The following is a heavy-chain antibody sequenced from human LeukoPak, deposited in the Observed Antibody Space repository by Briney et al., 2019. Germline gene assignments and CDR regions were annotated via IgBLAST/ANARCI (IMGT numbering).Heavy chain of an antibody. J-gene: IGHJ4*02. CDR2: IYTSGST. Sequence: SETLSLTCTVSGGSISSYYWSWIRLPAGKGLEWIGRIYTSGSTNYNPSLKSRVTMSVDTSKNQFSLKLSSVTAADTAVYYCARDPPDGSGWRGWLDYWGQGTLVTVSS. V-gene: IGHV4-4*07. D-gene: IGHD6-19*01. CDR3: ARDPPDGSGWRGWLDY. CDR1: GGSISSYY.